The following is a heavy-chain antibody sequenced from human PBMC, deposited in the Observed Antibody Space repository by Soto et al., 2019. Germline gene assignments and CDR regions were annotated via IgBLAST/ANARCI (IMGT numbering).Heavy chain of an antibody. V-gene: IGHV3-48*02. J-gene: IGHJ6*02. Sequence: EVQLVESGGGLVQPGGSLRLSCAASGFTFSSYSMNWVRQAPGKGLEWVSYISSSSTTIYYADSVKGRFTTTRDTANNSLYLQMNSLRDEDTAVYYCARRKGYYYGMDVWGQGTTVTVSS. CDR2: ISSSSTTI. CDR3: ARRKGYYYGMDV. CDR1: GFTFSSYS.